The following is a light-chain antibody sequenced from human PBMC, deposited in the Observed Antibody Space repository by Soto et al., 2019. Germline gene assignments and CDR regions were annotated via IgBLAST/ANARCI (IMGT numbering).Light chain of an antibody. V-gene: IGKV1-5*03. CDR3: QQYHDFQYT. CDR1: QSIGSG. J-gene: IGKJ2*01. Sequence: DFQMTQSPSTLSASVGDGVTITCRASQSIGSGLAWYQQQPGKAPKLLIYKATNLQRGVSSRFSGSGSGTDFSLTISILQPADSATYSCQQYHDFQYTFGQGTKLEI. CDR2: KAT.